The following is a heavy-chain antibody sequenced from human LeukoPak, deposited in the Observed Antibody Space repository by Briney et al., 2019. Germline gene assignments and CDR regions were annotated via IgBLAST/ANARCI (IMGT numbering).Heavy chain of an antibody. CDR3: ARAYGSGSYYTTPYYYMDV. V-gene: IGHV4-4*02. D-gene: IGHD3-10*01. CDR2: IYHSGST. Sequence: SETLSLTCAVSGGSISSSNWWSWVRQPPGKGLEWIGEIYHSGSTNYNPSLKSRVTISVDKSKNQFSLKLSSVTAADTAVYYCARAYGSGSYYTTPYYYMDVWGKGTTVTVSS. J-gene: IGHJ6*03. CDR1: GGSISSSNW.